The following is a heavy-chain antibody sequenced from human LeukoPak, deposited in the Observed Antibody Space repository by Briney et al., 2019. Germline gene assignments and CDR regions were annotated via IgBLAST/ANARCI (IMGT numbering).Heavy chain of an antibody. CDR2: IRYDGSNK. Sequence: GGSLRLSCAASGFTFSSYGMHWVRQAPGKGLEWVAFIRYDGSNKYYADSVKGRFTISRDNSKNTLYLQMNSLGAEDTAVYYCARDASGEGYFDYWGQGTLVTVSS. J-gene: IGHJ4*02. D-gene: IGHD1-1*01. CDR1: GFTFSSYG. V-gene: IGHV3-30*02. CDR3: ARDASGEGYFDY.